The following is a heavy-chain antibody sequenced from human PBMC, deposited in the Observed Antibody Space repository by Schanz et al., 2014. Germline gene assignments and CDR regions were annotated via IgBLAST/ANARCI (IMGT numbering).Heavy chain of an antibody. V-gene: IGHV3-74*01. Sequence: EVQLVESGGGLVQPGGSLRLSCAASGFTFSVYWMHWVRQPPGEGLVSVSRISGDGTTTSYADSVKGRFTISRDNAKNSLFLQMNSLTAEDTAVYYCVREDMVRGIRAFDIWGQGTMVTVSS. J-gene: IGHJ3*02. CDR1: GFTFSVYW. D-gene: IGHD3-10*01. CDR2: ISGDGTTT. CDR3: VREDMVRGIRAFDI.